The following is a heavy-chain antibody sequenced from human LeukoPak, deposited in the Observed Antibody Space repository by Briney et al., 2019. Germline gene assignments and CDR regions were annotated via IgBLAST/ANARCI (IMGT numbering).Heavy chain of an antibody. D-gene: IGHD3-10*01. Sequence: SETLSLTCTVSGGSISSGGYYWSWIRQHPGKGLEWIGYIYYSGSTYYNPSLKSRVTISVDTSKNQFSLKLSSVTAADTAVYYYARDSYGSGSYYFDYWGQGTLVTVSS. J-gene: IGHJ4*02. V-gene: IGHV4-31*03. CDR2: IYYSGST. CDR1: GGSISSGGYY. CDR3: ARDSYGSGSYYFDY.